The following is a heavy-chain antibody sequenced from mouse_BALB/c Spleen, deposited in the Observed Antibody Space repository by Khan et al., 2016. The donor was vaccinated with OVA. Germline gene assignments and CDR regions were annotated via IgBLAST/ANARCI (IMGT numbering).Heavy chain of an antibody. Sequence: EVQLVESGGDLVKPGGSLKLSCAASGFTFSTYGMSWVRQAPDKRLEWVATVSTGGSYTYYPDSVKGRFTISRDHAKNTLYLQMSGLRSEDTAMFYCTRLAYYYDSEGFAYRGQGTLVTVSA. J-gene: IGHJ3*01. V-gene: IGHV5-6*01. CDR2: VSTGGSYT. CDR3: TRLAYYYDSEGFAY. CDR1: GFTFSTYG. D-gene: IGHD1-1*01.